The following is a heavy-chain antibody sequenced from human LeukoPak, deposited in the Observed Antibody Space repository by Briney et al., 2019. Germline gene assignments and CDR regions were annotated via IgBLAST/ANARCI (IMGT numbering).Heavy chain of an antibody. J-gene: IGHJ6*02. CDR2: MNPTSGNT. V-gene: IGHV1-8*01. CDR3: ARGGADSSGYYFSLVTRHDYYGMDV. D-gene: IGHD3-22*01. CDR1: GYTFTSYD. Sequence: ASVKVSCKASGYTFTSYDINWVRQATGQGLEWMGWMNPTSGNTGYAQKFQGRVTMTRNTSISTAYMELSSLRSEDTAVYYCARGGADSSGYYFSLVTRHDYYGMDVWGQGTTVTVSS.